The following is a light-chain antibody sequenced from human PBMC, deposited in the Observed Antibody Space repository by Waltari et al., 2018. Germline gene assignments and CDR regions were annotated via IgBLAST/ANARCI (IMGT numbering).Light chain of an antibody. Sequence: QSALTQPASVSGSPGQSITISCAGTSSDVGAYNFVSWYQQHAGKAPNVMIYGVSTRPAGVSILFSGSKSGNTASLTISGLRAEDEADYSCKSYTNSNTYVFGTGTKVTVL. J-gene: IGLJ1*01. CDR2: GVS. CDR3: KSYTNSNTYV. CDR1: SSDVGAYNF. V-gene: IGLV2-14*03.